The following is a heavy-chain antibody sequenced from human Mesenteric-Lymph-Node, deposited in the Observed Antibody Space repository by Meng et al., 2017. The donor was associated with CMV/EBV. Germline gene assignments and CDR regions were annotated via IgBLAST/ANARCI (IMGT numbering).Heavy chain of an antibody. CDR1: GGSFSGYY. Sequence: QFPPCGAWLFKPSEPPSVTCAVYGGSFSGYYWNWIRQSPEKGLEWIGEINHSGSTTYNPSFTSRIIISVDTSTNQISLNMSSVTAADTAVYYCARGSSYDILTGYFDYWGQGALVTVSS. D-gene: IGHD3-9*01. J-gene: IGHJ4*02. V-gene: IGHV4-34*01. CDR2: INHSGST. CDR3: ARGSSYDILTGYFDY.